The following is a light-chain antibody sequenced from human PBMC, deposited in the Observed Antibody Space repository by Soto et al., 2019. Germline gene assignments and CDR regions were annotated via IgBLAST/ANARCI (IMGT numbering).Light chain of an antibody. CDR1: QSVSSSY. CDR2: GAS. V-gene: IGKV3-20*01. J-gene: IGKJ2*01. Sequence: EIVLTQSPGTLSLSPGERATLSCRASQSVSSSYLAWYQQKPGQAPRLLIYGASIRATGIPDRFSGSGSGTDFTLTIIRLEPEDFAVYYCQQYGSSPPYTFGQGTKLEIK. CDR3: QQYGSSPPYT.